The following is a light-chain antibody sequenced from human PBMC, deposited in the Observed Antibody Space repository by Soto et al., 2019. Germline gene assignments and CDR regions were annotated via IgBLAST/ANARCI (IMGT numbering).Light chain of an antibody. CDR1: SGQSSYA. CDR2: LNSDGSH. J-gene: IGLJ2*01. Sequence: QLVLTQSPSASASLGASVKLTCTLSSGQSSYAIAWHQQQPEKGPRYLMKLNSDGSHSKGDGIPDRFSGSSSGAERYLTISSLQSEDEADYYCQTWGTGPLVFGGGTKLTVL. CDR3: QTWGTGPLV. V-gene: IGLV4-69*01.